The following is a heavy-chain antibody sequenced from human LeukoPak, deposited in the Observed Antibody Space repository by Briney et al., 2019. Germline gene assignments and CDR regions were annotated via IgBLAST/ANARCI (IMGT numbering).Heavy chain of an antibody. J-gene: IGHJ6*02. CDR3: ARDGARLEPHYGMDV. Sequence: GGSLRLSCAASGFTFSSYAMHWVRQDPGKGLEWVAVISYDGSNKYYADSVKGRFTISRDNSKNTLYLQMNSLRAEDTAVYYCARDGARLEPHYGMDVWGQGTTVTVSS. CDR2: ISYDGSNK. D-gene: IGHD1-1*01. CDR1: GFTFSSYA. V-gene: IGHV3-30-3*01.